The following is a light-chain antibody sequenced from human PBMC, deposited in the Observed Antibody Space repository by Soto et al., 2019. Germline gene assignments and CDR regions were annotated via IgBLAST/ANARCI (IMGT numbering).Light chain of an antibody. CDR1: SSDVGSYNR. J-gene: IGLJ1*01. CDR3: TSYTSSSADV. V-gene: IGLV2-18*02. Sequence: QSALTQPPSVSGSPGQSVTISCTGTSSDVGSYNRVAWYQQPLGTAPKLMIYEVTNRPSGVPDRFSGSKSGNTASLTISGLQADDEDDYYCTSYTSSSADVFGTGTKLTVL. CDR2: EVT.